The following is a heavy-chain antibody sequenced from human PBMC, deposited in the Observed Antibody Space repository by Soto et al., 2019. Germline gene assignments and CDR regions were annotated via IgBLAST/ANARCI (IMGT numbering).Heavy chain of an antibody. Sequence: GGSLRLSCAASGFTFSSYAMHWVRQAPGKGLEWVAVISYDGSNKYYATSVKGRFTISSDNSKNTLYLQTNSLSAEDTAVYYCARAEIAAFYYYYGMDVWGQGTTVTVSS. CDR1: GFTFSSYA. CDR2: ISYDGSNK. D-gene: IGHD6-25*01. J-gene: IGHJ6*02. V-gene: IGHV3-30-3*01. CDR3: ARAEIAAFYYYYGMDV.